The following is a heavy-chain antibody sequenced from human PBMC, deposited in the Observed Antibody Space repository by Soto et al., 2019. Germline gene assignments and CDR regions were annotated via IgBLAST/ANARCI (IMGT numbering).Heavy chain of an antibody. J-gene: IGHJ6*03. V-gene: IGHV1-8*01. CDR3: AAIVAHEYQYYYYMDV. Sequence: ASVKVSCKASGYTFTSYDINWVRQATGQGLEWMGWMNPNSGNTGYAQKFQGRVTMTRNTSISTAYMELSSLRSEDTAVYYCAAIVAHEYQYYYYMDVWGKGYTVTVS. CDR2: MNPNSGNT. D-gene: IGHD2-15*01. CDR1: GYTFTSYD.